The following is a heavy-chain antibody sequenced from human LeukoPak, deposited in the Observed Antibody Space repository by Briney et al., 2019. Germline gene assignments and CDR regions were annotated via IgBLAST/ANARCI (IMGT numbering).Heavy chain of an antibody. V-gene: IGHV4-39*07. CDR2: IYYSGST. CDR3: ARHEGYSYGYFSDY. J-gene: IGHJ4*02. D-gene: IGHD5-18*01. CDR1: GGSISSSSYY. Sequence: SETLSLTCTVSGGSISSSSYYWGWIRQPPGKGLEWIGSIYYSGSTYYNPSLKSRVTISVDMSKNQFSLKLSSVTAADTAVYYCARHEGYSYGYFSDYWGQGTLVTVSS.